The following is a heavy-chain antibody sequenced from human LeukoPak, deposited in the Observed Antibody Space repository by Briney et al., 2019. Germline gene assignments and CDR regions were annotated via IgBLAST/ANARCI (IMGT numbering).Heavy chain of an antibody. D-gene: IGHD1-26*01. Sequence: ASVKVPCKASGGTFSSYAISWVRQAPGQGLEWMGWINPNSGGTNYAQKFQGRVTMTRDTSIRKAYMELSRLRSDDTAVYYCARERVVGALSSALDYWGQGTLVTVSS. CDR1: GGTFSSYA. CDR3: ARERVVGALSSALDY. CDR2: INPNSGGT. J-gene: IGHJ4*02. V-gene: IGHV1-2*02.